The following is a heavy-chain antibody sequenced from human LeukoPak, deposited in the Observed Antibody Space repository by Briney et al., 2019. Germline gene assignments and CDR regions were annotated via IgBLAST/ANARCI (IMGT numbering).Heavy chain of an antibody. V-gene: IGHV3-30*04. D-gene: IGHD3-9*01. Sequence: GGSLRLSRAASGFTFSSYAMHWVRQAPGKGLEWVAVISYDGSNKYYADSVKGRFTISRDNSKNTLYLQMNSLRAEDTAVYYCARDLRFDYQYYFDYWGQGTLVTVSS. CDR2: ISYDGSNK. CDR3: ARDLRFDYQYYFDY. J-gene: IGHJ4*02. CDR1: GFTFSSYA.